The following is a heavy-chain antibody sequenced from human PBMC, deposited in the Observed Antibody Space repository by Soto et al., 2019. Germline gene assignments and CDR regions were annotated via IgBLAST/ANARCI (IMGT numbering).Heavy chain of an antibody. CDR2: IYSTGST. V-gene: IGHV4-59*08. D-gene: IGHD2-21*02. CDR1: GGPISSYY. CDR3: ARHRLEGDCGGDCPPPWFDP. J-gene: IGHJ5*02. Sequence: SETLSLTCTVSGGPISSYYWSWIRQPPGKGLEWIGYIYSTGSTNYNPALQSRVTMSVDTSRNQFSLNLNSVTAADTAVYYCARHRLEGDCGGDCPPPWFDPWGQGTLVTVSS.